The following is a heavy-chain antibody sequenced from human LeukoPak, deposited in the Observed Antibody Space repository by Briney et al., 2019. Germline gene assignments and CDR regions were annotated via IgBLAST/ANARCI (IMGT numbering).Heavy chain of an antibody. V-gene: IGHV3-7*01. CDR1: GFSVSGYW. Sequence: GGSLRLSCAVSGFSVSGYWMTWVRQAPGKGLEWVANIQQDGSEKNYVDSVKGRFTISRDNAENSLFLQMNSLRVEDTAVYYCAREWQGGIAAAGTRIEGDYWGQGTLVAVSS. CDR2: IQQDGSEK. D-gene: IGHD6-13*01. CDR3: AREWQGGIAAAGTRIEGDY. J-gene: IGHJ4*02.